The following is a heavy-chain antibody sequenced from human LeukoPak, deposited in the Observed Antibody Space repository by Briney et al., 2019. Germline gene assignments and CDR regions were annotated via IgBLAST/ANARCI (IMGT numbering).Heavy chain of an antibody. V-gene: IGHV3-30-3*01. CDR3: ARDFYDFSSGYYGGGYYYYGMDV. J-gene: IGHJ6*02. CDR1: GFTCSSYA. D-gene: IGHD3-3*01. Sequence: GGSLRLSCAASGFTCSSYAMHWVRQAPGKGLEWVAVISYDGSNKYYADSVKGRFTISRDNSKNTLYLQMNSLRAEDTAVYYCARDFYDFSSGYYGGGYYYYGMDVWGQGTTVTVSS. CDR2: ISYDGSNK.